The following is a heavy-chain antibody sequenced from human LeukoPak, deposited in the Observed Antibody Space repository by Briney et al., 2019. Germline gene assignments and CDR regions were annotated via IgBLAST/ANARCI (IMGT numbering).Heavy chain of an antibody. CDR1: GFTFSGYG. D-gene: IGHD2-8*01. J-gene: IGHJ4*02. CDR2: IRYDGSNK. Sequence: PWGSLRLSCAASGFTFSGYGMHWIRQAPGKGLEWVAFIRYDGSNKYYADSVKGRFTISRDNSKNTLYLQMNSLRAEDTAVYYDTNRCTNCVCPFVRCGQGALVTVSS. V-gene: IGHV3-30*02. CDR3: TNRCTNCVCPFVR.